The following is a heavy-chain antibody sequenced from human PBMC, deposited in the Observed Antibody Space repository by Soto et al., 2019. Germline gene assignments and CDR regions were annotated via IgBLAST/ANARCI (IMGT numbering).Heavy chain of an antibody. J-gene: IGHJ6*02. V-gene: IGHV3-21*01. Sequence: GGSLRLSCAASGFTFSSYSMNWVRQAPGKGLEWVSSISSSSSYIYYADSVKGRFTIPRDNAKNSLYLQMYSLRAEDTAVYYCARDGRSSSWGGYYYYYYGMDVWAKGPRSPSP. CDR2: ISSSSSYI. CDR1: GFTFSSYS. CDR3: ARDGRSSSWGGYYYYYYGMDV. D-gene: IGHD6-13*01.